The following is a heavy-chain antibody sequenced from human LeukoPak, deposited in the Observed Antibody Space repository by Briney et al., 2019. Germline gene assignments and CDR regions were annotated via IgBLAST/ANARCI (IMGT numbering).Heavy chain of an antibody. Sequence: GGSLRLSCAASGFTFSSYAMSWVRQAPGKGLEWVSAISGSGGSTYYADSVKGRFTISRDNSKNTLYLQMNSLRAEDTAVYYCAKHYCSGGSCYKLYYWVQGTLVTVSS. CDR1: GFTFSSYA. V-gene: IGHV3-23*01. CDR2: ISGSGGST. J-gene: IGHJ4*02. CDR3: AKHYCSGGSCYKLYY. D-gene: IGHD2-15*01.